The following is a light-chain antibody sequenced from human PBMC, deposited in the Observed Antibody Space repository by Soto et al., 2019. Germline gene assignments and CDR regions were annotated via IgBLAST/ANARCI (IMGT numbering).Light chain of an antibody. CDR1: QGISNY. CDR3: QKYNSAPRT. J-gene: IGKJ1*01. CDR2: AAS. V-gene: IGKV1-27*01. Sequence: DIQMTQSPSSLSATVGDRVTITCRASQGISNYLAWYQQKPGKVPKLLIYAASTLQSGVPSRFSGSGSGTDVTLTISSLQTEDVATYYCQKYNSAPRTFGQGTKVEIK.